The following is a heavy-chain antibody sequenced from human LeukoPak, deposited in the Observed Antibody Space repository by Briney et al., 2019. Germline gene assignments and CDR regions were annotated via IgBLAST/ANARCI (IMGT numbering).Heavy chain of an antibody. V-gene: IGHV1-2*02. Sequence: GASVKVSCKASGYTFTGYYMHWGRQGPGQGLGGMGWINPNSGGTNYAQKFQGRVSMTRDTSISTAYMELSRLRSDDTAVYYCAREVGVYCSGGSCYSGFADYWGQGTLVTVSS. D-gene: IGHD2-15*01. CDR3: AREVGVYCSGGSCYSGFADY. J-gene: IGHJ4*02. CDR2: INPNSGGT. CDR1: GYTFTGYY.